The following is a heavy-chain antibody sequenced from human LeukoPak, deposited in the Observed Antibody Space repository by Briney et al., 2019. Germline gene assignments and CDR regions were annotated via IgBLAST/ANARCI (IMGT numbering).Heavy chain of an antibody. CDR1: GGSFSGYY. CDR2: IFYSGGT. CDR3: ASAGVVGSTPNY. Sequence: SETLSLTCAVYGGSFSGYYWTWIRQPPGKGLEWIGHIFYSGGTIYNPTLKSRVTISVDTSKNQFSLRLSSVTAADTAVYFCASAGVVGSTPNYWGQGTLVTVSS. J-gene: IGHJ4*02. V-gene: IGHV4-59*01. D-gene: IGHD1-26*01.